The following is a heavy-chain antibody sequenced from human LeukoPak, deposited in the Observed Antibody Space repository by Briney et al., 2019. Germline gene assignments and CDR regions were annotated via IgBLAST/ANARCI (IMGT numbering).Heavy chain of an antibody. D-gene: IGHD3-22*01. CDR1: GGTFSSYA. J-gene: IGHJ4*02. CDR3: ATSDYYDSSGYYYPILYFDY. CDR2: IIPIFGTA. Sequence: SVKVSCKASGGTFSSYAISWVRQAPGQGLEWMGRIIPIFGTANYAQKLQGRVTMTTDTSTSTAYMELRSLRSDDTAVYYCATSDYYDSSGYYYPILYFDYWGQGTLVTVSS. V-gene: IGHV1-69*05.